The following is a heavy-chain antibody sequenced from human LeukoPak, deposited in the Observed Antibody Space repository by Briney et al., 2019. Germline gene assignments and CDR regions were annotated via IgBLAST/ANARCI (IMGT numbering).Heavy chain of an antibody. J-gene: IGHJ5*02. CDR2: ISSSSSYI. CDR1: GFTFSSYS. V-gene: IGHV3-21*01. CDR3: ARDWNIVVVPAAMSRFDP. D-gene: IGHD2-2*01. Sequence: GGSLRLSCAASGFTFSSYSMNWVRQAPGKGLEWVSSISSSSSYIYYADSVKGRFTISRDNAKNSLYLQMNSLRAEDTAVYYCARDWNIVVVPAAMSRFDPWGQGTLVTVSS.